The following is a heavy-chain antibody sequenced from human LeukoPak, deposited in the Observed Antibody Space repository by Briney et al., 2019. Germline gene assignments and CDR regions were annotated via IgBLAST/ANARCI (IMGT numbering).Heavy chain of an antibody. CDR3: ARDMSWGGWYAPDY. V-gene: IGHV4-39*07. J-gene: IGHJ4*02. Sequence: PSETLSLTCTVSGGSLSSDSYYWGWIRQPPGKGLEWIGSIYYGGSTYYNPSLKSRVTISIDTSKNQFSLKLISVTAADTAVYYCARDMSWGGWYAPDYWGQGTLVTVSS. D-gene: IGHD6-19*01. CDR2: IYYGGST. CDR1: GGSLSSDSYY.